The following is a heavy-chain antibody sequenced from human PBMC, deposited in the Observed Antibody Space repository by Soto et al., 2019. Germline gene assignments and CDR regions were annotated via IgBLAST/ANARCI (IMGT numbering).Heavy chain of an antibody. CDR3: ARELSWYLH. V-gene: IGHV3-23*01. J-gene: IGHJ4*02. Sequence: EVQLLEAGGGLVQPGGALRLSCAASGFTFSSHAMSWVRQAPGKGLEWISRISDGSEGAYSADSGKGRFTISRDNSNKTLYWQMNSLRAEDTAVYYGARELSWYLHRGQGTLVTVSS. CDR2: ISDGSEGA. D-gene: IGHD2-15*01. CDR1: GFTFSSHA.